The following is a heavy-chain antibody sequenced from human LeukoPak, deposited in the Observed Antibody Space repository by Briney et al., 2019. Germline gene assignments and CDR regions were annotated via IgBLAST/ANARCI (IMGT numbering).Heavy chain of an antibody. D-gene: IGHD3-16*01. CDR2: ISHNGDIT. V-gene: IGHV3-30*04. CDR3: ASGSTDSWGDY. J-gene: IGHJ4*02. CDR1: GFTFNHYS. Sequence: PGRPLTLSCVASGFTFNHYSFHWVRQAPGKGLEWVAVISHNGDITYYAGSLRGRLTISRDNSKNTVYLQMHSLSAEDTGVYYCASGSTDSWGDYWGQGTLVSVSS.